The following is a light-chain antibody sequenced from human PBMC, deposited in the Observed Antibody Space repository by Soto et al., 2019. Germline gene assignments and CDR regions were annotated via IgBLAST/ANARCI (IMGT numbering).Light chain of an antibody. J-gene: IGKJ4*01. CDR3: QQSYSTLALT. CDR2: APP. Sequence: DIQMTQSPSSLSASVGDRVTITCRASQSISSYLNWYQQKPGKAPKLLIYAPPILQSGVPSRFSCSGSGTDFTLTISSLQPEDFATYYCQQSYSTLALTFGGGTKVAIK. V-gene: IGKV1-39*01. CDR1: QSISSY.